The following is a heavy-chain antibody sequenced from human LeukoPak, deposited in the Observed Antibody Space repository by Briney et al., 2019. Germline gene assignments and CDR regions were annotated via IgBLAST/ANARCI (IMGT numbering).Heavy chain of an antibody. V-gene: IGHV3-9*01. CDR3: AKDMGSIAAAGLDY. Sequence: GGSLRLSCAASGFTFDDYAMHWVQQAPGKGLEWVSGISWNSGSIGYADSVKGRFTISRDNAKNSLYLQMNSLRAEDTALYYCAKDMGSIAAAGLDYWGQGTLVTVSS. CDR2: ISWNSGSI. D-gene: IGHD6-13*01. CDR1: GFTFDDYA. J-gene: IGHJ4*02.